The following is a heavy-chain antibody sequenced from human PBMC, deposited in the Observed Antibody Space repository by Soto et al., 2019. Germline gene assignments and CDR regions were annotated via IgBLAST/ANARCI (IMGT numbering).Heavy chain of an antibody. V-gene: IGHV1-69*13. CDR1: GGTFSSYA. CDR2: IIPIFGTA. J-gene: IGHJ6*02. CDR3: AKILQLGDYAYYYYGMDV. Sequence: EASVKVSCKASGGTFSSYAISWVRQAPGQGLEWMGGIIPIFGTANYAQKFQGRVTITADESTSTAYMELSSLRAEDTAVYYCAKILQLGDYAYYYYGMDVWGQGTTVTVSS. D-gene: IGHD4-17*01.